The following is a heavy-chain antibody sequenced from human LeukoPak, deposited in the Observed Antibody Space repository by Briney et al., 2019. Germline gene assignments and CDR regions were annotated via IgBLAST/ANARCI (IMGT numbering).Heavy chain of an antibody. D-gene: IGHD3-9*01. CDR3: ASRTLRYFDPIT. CDR1: GGSFSVYY. Sequence: SETLSLTCAVYGGSFSVYYWSWIRQPPGKGLEWIGEINHSGSTNYNPSLKSRVTISVDTSKNQFSLKLSSVTAADTAVYYCASRTLRYFDPITWGQGTMVTVSS. CDR2: INHSGST. J-gene: IGHJ3*01. V-gene: IGHV4-34*01.